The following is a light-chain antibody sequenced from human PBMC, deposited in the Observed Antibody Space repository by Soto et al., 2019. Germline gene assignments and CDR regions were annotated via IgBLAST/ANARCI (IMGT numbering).Light chain of an antibody. V-gene: IGLV2-11*01. Sequence: QSALTQPRSVSGSPGQSVTISCTGTSSDVGGYNHVSWHQQNPGEAPKVMIFDVSKRPSGVPDRFSGSKSDNTASLTISGLQAGDEADYYCCSYAGISAYVFGAGTMVTVL. CDR3: CSYAGISAYV. CDR1: SSDVGGYNH. J-gene: IGLJ1*01. CDR2: DVS.